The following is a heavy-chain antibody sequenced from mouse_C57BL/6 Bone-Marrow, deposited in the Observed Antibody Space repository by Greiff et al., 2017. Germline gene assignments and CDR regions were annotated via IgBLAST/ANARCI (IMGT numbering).Heavy chain of an antibody. CDR1: GYTFTAYW. CDR3: FYGSSFDY. CDR2: ILPGSGST. J-gene: IGHJ2*01. Sequence: VQVVESGAELMKPGASVKLSCKATGYTFTAYWLEWVKQRPGHGLEWIGEILPGSGSTNYNVKFKGKATFTADTSSNTAYMQLSSLTTEDSAIYYCFYGSSFDYWGQGTTLTVSS. V-gene: IGHV1-9*01. D-gene: IGHD1-1*01.